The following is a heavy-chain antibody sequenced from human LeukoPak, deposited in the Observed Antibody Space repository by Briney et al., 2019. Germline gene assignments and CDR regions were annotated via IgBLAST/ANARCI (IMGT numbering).Heavy chain of an antibody. Sequence: PGGSLRLSCAASGFTVSSNHMSWVRQAPGKGLEWVSVIYSGGSTYYADSVKGRFTISRDNSKNTLYLQMNSLRAEDTAVYYCARDPITMVRGVSPPSAGWGQGTLVTVSS. CDR2: IYSGGST. J-gene: IGHJ4*02. CDR3: ARDPITMVRGVSPPSAG. CDR1: GFTVSSNH. V-gene: IGHV3-66*01. D-gene: IGHD3-10*01.